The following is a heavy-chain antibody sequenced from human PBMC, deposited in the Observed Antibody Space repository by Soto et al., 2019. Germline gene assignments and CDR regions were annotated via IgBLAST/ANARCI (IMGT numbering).Heavy chain of an antibody. V-gene: IGHV3-15*01. D-gene: IGHD2-2*03. Sequence: PGGSLRLSCAASGFTFSNAWMSWVRQAPGKGLEWVGRIKRKTDGGTTDYAAPVKGRFTISRDDSKNTQYLQMNSLKTEDTAVYYCTTHPVEMDKITYDWGQGTLVTVSS. CDR1: GFTFSNAW. CDR2: IKRKTDGGTT. CDR3: TTHPVEMDKITYD. J-gene: IGHJ4*02.